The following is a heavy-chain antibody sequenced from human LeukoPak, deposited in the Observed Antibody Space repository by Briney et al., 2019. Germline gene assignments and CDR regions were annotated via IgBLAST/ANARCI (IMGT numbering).Heavy chain of an antibody. Sequence: SETLPLTCTVSGASISNYYWSWIRQPPGKGLEWIGYIYYSGSTNYNPSLKSRVTISVDTSKNQFSLKLSSVTAADTAVYYCARGGSSSWYVHYWGQGTLVTVSS. CDR2: IYYSGST. D-gene: IGHD6-13*01. J-gene: IGHJ4*02. CDR1: GASISNYY. V-gene: IGHV4-59*01. CDR3: ARGGSSSWYVHY.